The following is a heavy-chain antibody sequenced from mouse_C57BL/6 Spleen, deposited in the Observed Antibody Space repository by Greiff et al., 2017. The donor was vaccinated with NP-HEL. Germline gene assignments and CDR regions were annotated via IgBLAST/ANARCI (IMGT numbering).Heavy chain of an antibody. D-gene: IGHD1-1*01. CDR1: GYTFTSYW. CDR2: IDPNSGGT. Sequence: QVQLQQPGAELVKPGASVKLSCKASGYTFTSYWMHWVKQRPGRGLEGIGRIDPNSGGTKYNEKFKSKATLTVDKPSSPAYMQLSSLTSEDSAVYYCARGITTVGDYFDYCGQGTTLTVSS. V-gene: IGHV1-72*01. J-gene: IGHJ2*01. CDR3: ARGITTVGDYFDY.